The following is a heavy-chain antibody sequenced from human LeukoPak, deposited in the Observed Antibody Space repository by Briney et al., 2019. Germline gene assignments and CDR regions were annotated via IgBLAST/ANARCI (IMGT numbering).Heavy chain of an antibody. J-gene: IGHJ3*02. CDR1: GFTFSSYS. D-gene: IGHD4-17*01. V-gene: IGHV3-21*01. Sequence: GGSRRLSCAASGFTFSSYSMNWVRKPPGGGLEWVSSISSSSSFIYYADSLKGRFTISRDNAKNSLYLQMNSLRAEDTAVYYCARDRIIYGDYGDAFDIWGQGTMVTVSS. CDR2: ISSSSSFI. CDR3: ARDRIIYGDYGDAFDI.